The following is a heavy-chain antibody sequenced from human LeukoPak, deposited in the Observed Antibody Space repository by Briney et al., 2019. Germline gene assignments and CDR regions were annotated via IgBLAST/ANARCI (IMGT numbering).Heavy chain of an antibody. CDR3: ARQSTPHGNFDY. CDR1: GFTFSSYG. D-gene: IGHD1-26*01. CDR2: IWYDGSNK. J-gene: IGHJ4*02. Sequence: GRSLRLSCAASGFTFSSYGMHWVRQAPGKGLEWVAVIWYDGSNKYYADSVKGRFTISRENAKKSLFLQMNSLRVEDTAVYYCARQSTPHGNFDYWGQGTLVTVSS. V-gene: IGHV3-33*01.